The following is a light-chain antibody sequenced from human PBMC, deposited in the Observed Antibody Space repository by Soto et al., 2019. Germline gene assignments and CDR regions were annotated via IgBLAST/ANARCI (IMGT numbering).Light chain of an antibody. Sequence: IDFTPSPVTLSLSPGEKATLTCTASQSHRKSLGWYQHRPGQAPRLVIYETSKRTAGIPDRFNGSGSGTYYALAISSLEHDDYGFYYHQQRTDRPWTFGQGTKVEMK. CDR3: QQRTDRPWT. V-gene: IGKV3-11*01. J-gene: IGKJ1*01. CDR2: ETS. CDR1: QSHRKS.